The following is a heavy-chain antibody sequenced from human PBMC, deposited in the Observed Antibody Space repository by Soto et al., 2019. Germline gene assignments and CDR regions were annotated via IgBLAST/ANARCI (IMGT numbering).Heavy chain of an antibody. CDR1: GFTFSSYT. D-gene: IGHD3-10*01. CDR3: AKGYYASGSYKYGMDV. J-gene: IGHJ6*02. Sequence: EVQLLESGGGLVQPGGSLRLSCAASGFTFSSYTMNWVRQAPGEGLEWVSAISSGGGGTYYADSVKGRFTISRDNSKNTLYLQMNSLRAADSAVYYCAKGYYASGSYKYGMDVWGQGTTVTVSS. CDR2: ISSGGGGT. V-gene: IGHV3-23*01.